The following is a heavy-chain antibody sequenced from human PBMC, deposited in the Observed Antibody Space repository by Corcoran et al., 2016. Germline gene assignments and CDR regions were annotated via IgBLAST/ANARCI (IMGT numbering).Heavy chain of an antibody. J-gene: IGHJ5*02. Sequence: QVQLQQWGAGLLKPSETLSLTCAVYGGSFSGYYWSWIRQPPGKGLEWIGEINHSGTTKYNPSLKSRVTISVDTSKSQFSLKLTSMTAADTAVYYCARGGEGRRWFDPWGQGILVTVSS. CDR3: ARGGEGRRWFDP. V-gene: IGHV4-34*01. CDR2: INHSGTT. CDR1: GGSFSGYY. D-gene: IGHD3-10*01.